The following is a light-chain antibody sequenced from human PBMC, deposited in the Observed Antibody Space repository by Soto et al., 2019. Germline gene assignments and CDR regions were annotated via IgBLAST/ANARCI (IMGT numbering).Light chain of an antibody. CDR2: DVS. Sequence: QSVLTQPRSVSGSPGQSVTISCTGTNSDVGAYNYVSWYQEHPDKAPKLMIYDVSQRPSGVPDRFSGSKSGNTASLTISGLQAEDEADYYCCSYAGSYTYVFGTGTKVTVL. CDR1: NSDVGAYNY. V-gene: IGLV2-11*01. J-gene: IGLJ1*01. CDR3: CSYAGSYTYV.